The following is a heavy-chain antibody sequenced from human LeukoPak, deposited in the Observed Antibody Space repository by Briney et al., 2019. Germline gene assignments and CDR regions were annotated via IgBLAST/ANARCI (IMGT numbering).Heavy chain of an antibody. CDR3: ARDSREWTGDWFDP. J-gene: IGHJ5*02. CDR2: ISYDGSNK. V-gene: IGHV3-30*01. D-gene: IGHD3/OR15-3a*01. CDR1: GFTLSSYA. Sequence: GGSLRLSCAASGFTLSSYAMHWVRQAPGKGLEWVAVISYDGSNKYYADSVKGRFTISRDNSKNTLYLQMNSLRAEDTAVYYCARDSREWTGDWFDPWGQGTLVTVSS.